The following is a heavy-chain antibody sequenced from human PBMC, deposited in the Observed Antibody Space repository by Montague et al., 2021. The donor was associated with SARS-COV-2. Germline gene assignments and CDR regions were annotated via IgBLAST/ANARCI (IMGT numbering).Heavy chain of an antibody. CDR3: ARDEGIVASYYYYGMDV. Sequence: SVKVSCEASGYTFTSYGISWVRQAPGQGLEWMGWISAYNGNTNYAQKLQGRVTMTTDTSTSTAYMELRSLRSDDTAVYYCARDEGIVASYYYYGMDVWGQGTTVTVSS. D-gene: IGHD5-12*01. J-gene: IGHJ6*02. CDR2: ISAYNGNT. CDR1: GYTFTSYG. V-gene: IGHV1-18*01.